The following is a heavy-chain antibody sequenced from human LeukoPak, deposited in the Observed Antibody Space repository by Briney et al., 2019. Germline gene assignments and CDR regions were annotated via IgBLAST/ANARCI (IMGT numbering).Heavy chain of an antibody. CDR2: IYYSGST. CDR3: ARDSYYDSS. CDR1: GGSISSSSYY. D-gene: IGHD3-22*01. Sequence: PSETLSLTCTVSGGSISSSSYYWGWIRQPPGKGLEWIGSIYYSGSTYYNPSLKSRVTISVDTSKNQFSLKLSSVTAADTAVYYCARDSYYDSSWGQGTLVTVSS. V-gene: IGHV4-39*07. J-gene: IGHJ4*02.